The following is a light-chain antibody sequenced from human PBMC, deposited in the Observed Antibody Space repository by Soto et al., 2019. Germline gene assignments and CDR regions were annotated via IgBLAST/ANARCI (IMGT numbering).Light chain of an antibody. CDR2: AAS. Sequence: DIQMTQSPSSLSASLGDRVTITCRASQCIGNYLAWYQLQPGKVPKLLIYAASTLQSGFPSRFSGSGSGTDFTLTISSLQPEDVATYFCQKYNSAPRTFGQGTKVEI. J-gene: IGKJ1*01. V-gene: IGKV1-27*01. CDR1: QCIGNY. CDR3: QKYNSAPRT.